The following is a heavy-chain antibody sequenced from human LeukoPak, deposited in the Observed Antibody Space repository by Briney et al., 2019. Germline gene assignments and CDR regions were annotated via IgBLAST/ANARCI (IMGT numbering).Heavy chain of an antibody. CDR1: GFSVSSNY. CDR3: ARFMRGSVDC. D-gene: IGHD3-16*01. J-gene: IGHJ4*02. Sequence: PGGSLRLSCAASGFSVSSNYMSWVRQAPGKGLEWVSVIYSGGGTDYADSVKGRFTISIDNSRNTLYLQTNSLRAEDTAVYYCARFMRGSVDCWGQGTLVTVSS. V-gene: IGHV3-53*01. CDR2: IYSGGGT.